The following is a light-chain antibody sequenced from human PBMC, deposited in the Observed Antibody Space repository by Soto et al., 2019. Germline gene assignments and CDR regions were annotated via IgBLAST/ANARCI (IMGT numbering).Light chain of an antibody. CDR2: TSS. CDR3: QQHNDAPLT. V-gene: IGKV1-27*01. CDR1: QDISNY. Sequence: DLQMTQSPSSLSPSLGDSVTITCRASQDISNYLTWYQQKPGKVPKLLIYTSSTLQSGVPSRFSGSGSGTELTLTISRLQPEDVATYYCQQHNDAPLTFGGGTKVDIK. J-gene: IGKJ4*01.